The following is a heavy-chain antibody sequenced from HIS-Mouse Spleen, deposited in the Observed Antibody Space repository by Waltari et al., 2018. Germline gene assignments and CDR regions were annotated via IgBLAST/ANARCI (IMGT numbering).Heavy chain of an antibody. Sequence: QVQLVESGGGVVQPGRSLRLSCAASGFTFSSYGMHWVRQAPGKGVEGVAVISYDRSNKYYADSVQGRFTISRDNSKNTLYLQMNSLRAEDTAVYYCAKDRGSQFDYWGQGTLVTVSS. CDR1: GFTFSSYG. J-gene: IGHJ4*02. D-gene: IGHD1-26*01. V-gene: IGHV3-30*18. CDR2: ISYDRSNK. CDR3: AKDRGSQFDY.